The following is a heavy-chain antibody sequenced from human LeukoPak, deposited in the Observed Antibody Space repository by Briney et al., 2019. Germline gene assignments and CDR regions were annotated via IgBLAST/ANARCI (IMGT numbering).Heavy chain of an antibody. CDR1: GGSISSYY. Sequence: PSETLSLTCTVSGGSISSYYRSWIRQPPGKGLEWIGYIYYSGSTNYNPSLKSRVTISVDTSKNQFSLKLSSVTAADTAVYYCARFKISVAGLDAFDIWGQGTMVTVSS. D-gene: IGHD6-19*01. CDR3: ARFKISVAGLDAFDI. J-gene: IGHJ3*02. V-gene: IGHV4-59*01. CDR2: IYYSGST.